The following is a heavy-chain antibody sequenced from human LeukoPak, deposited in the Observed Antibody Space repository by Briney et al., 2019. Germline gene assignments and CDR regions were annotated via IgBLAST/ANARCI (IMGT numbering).Heavy chain of an antibody. CDR2: INPNSGGT. J-gene: IGHJ5*02. V-gene: IGHV1-2*06. Sequence: ASVKVSCKAAGYTFTGYYMFWVRQAPGQWLEWMGRINPNSGGTNYAQKVQGRVTMTRDTSINTAYMELSSLRSDDTAVYYCARGYCSGGRCYAVETGFDPWGQGALVTVS. D-gene: IGHD2-15*01. CDR3: ARGYCSGGRCYAVETGFDP. CDR1: GYTFTGYY.